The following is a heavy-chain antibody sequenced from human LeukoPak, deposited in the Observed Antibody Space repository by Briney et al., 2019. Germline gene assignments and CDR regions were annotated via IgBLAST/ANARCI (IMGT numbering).Heavy chain of an antibody. D-gene: IGHD1-26*01. J-gene: IGHJ3*02. Sequence: GGSLRLSCTASGFTFSSYWMSWVRQAPGKGLEWVANIKQTKQDGSEKDYVDSVKGRFSISRDNAKNSLYLQMNSLRAEDTAVYYCARDRVGGFDMWGQGTMVTVSS. CDR1: GFTFSSYW. V-gene: IGHV3-7*05. CDR3: ARDRVGGFDM. CDR2: IKQTKQDGSEK.